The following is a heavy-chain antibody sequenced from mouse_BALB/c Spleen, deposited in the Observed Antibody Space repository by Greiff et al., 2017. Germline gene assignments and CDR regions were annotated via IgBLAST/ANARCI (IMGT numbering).Heavy chain of an antibody. D-gene: IGHD2-3*01. CDR1: GFTFSSYA. CDR3: ARETIYDGYSYAMDY. V-gene: IGHV5-6-5*01. J-gene: IGHJ4*01. Sequence: DVKLVESGGGLVKPGGSLKLSCAASGFTFSSYAMSWVRQTPEKRLEWVASISSGGSTYYPDSVKGRFTISRDNARNSLYLQMSSLRSEDTAMYYCARETIYDGYSYAMDYWGQGTSVTVSS. CDR2: ISSGGST.